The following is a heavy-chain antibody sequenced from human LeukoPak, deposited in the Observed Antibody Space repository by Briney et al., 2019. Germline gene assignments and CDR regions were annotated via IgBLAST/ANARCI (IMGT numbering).Heavy chain of an antibody. D-gene: IGHD5-18*01. CDR3: VRETAQYNFGYHAFDL. J-gene: IGHJ3*01. V-gene: IGHV4-59*01. CDR2: IYNNETA. CDR1: GGSISGIF. Sequence: SETLSLTCTVSGGSISGIFWSWIRQPPGKGLEWIGYIYNNETAKYNPSLRSRVTMSSDTSKNHFSLKMTSMTASDTAVYYCVRETAQYNFGYHAFDLWGQGTMVTVSS.